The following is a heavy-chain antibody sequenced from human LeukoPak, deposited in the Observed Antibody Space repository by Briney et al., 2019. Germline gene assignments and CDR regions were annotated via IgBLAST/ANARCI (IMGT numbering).Heavy chain of an antibody. CDR1: GGSISSYY. Sequence: SETLSLTCTVSGGSISSYYWSWIRQPPGKGLEWIGYIYYSGSTNYNPSLKSRVTISVDTSKNQFSLKLCSVTAADTAVYYCARDYYDSSGYYYAAFDIWGQGTMVTVSS. V-gene: IGHV4-59*01. CDR3: ARDYYDSSGYYYAAFDI. D-gene: IGHD3-22*01. J-gene: IGHJ3*02. CDR2: IYYSGST.